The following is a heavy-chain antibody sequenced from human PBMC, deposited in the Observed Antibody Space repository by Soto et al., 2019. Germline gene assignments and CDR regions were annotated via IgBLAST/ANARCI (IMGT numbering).Heavy chain of an antibody. D-gene: IGHD3-3*01. V-gene: IGHV3-9*01. CDR3: EKDIGGYDFWGGFWRYFDS. J-gene: IGHJ4*02. CDR1: GFTFDDYA. Sequence: GGSLRLSCAASGFTFDDYAMPWVRQAPGKGLEWVSGISWNSGSIGYADSVKGRFTISRGNAKNSLYLQMNSLRAEDTALYYCEKDIGGYDFWGGFWRYFDSWGQGTLVTVSS. CDR2: ISWNSGSI.